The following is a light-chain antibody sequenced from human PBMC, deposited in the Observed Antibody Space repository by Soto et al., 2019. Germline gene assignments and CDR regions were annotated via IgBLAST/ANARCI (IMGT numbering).Light chain of an antibody. J-gene: IGKJ1*01. V-gene: IGKV3-11*01. Sequence: ESVLTQSPATLSLSPGERATLSCRASQSVDSYLAWYQQKPGQAPRLLIYDASNRATGIPARFSGSGSGTDFTLTISSLQPEDFAVYYCQQRKNWPTFGQGTKVDIK. CDR2: DAS. CDR3: QQRKNWPT. CDR1: QSVDSY.